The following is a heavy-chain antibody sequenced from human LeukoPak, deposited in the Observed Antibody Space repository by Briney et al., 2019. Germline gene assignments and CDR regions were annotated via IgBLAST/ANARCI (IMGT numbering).Heavy chain of an antibody. V-gene: IGHV4-59*08. CDR3: ARHSKTYYDILTGYSPTFNDAFDI. Sequence: PSETLSLTCTVSGGSISSYYWSWIRQPPGKGLEWIGYIYYSGSTNYNPSLKSRVTISVDTSKNQFSLKLSSVTAADTAVYYCARHSKTYYDILTGYSPTFNDAFDIWGQGTMVTVSS. J-gene: IGHJ3*02. D-gene: IGHD3-9*01. CDR1: GGSISSYY. CDR2: IYYSGST.